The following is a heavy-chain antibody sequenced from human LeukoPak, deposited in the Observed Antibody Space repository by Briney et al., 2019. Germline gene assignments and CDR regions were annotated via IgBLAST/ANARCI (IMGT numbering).Heavy chain of an antibody. Sequence: SETLSLTCAVYGGSFSGYYWTWTRQPPGKGLEWIGEINHSGSTNYNPSLKSRVTISVDTSKNQFSLMLSSVTAADTAVYFCARGLPGYFDTSGYYHDYWGQGTLVTVTS. CDR1: GGSFSGYY. CDR2: INHSGST. J-gene: IGHJ4*02. D-gene: IGHD3-22*01. V-gene: IGHV4-34*01. CDR3: ARGLPGYFDTSGYYHDY.